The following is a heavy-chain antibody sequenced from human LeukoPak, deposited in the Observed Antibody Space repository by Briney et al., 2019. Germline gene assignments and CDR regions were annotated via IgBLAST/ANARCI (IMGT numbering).Heavy chain of an antibody. Sequence: KPSETLSLTRTVSGVSISSSSYYWGWLRQPPGKGLEWIGSIYYSGNTYYNPSLKSRVTISVDTSKNQFSLNLNSVTAADTAVYYCARGGGFDAFDMWGQGTMVTVSS. CDR1: GVSISSSSYY. D-gene: IGHD2-15*01. J-gene: IGHJ3*02. CDR2: IYYSGNT. CDR3: ARGGGFDAFDM. V-gene: IGHV4-39*01.